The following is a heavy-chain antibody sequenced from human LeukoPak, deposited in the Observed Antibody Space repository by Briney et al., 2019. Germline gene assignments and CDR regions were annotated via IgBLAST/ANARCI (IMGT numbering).Heavy chain of an antibody. CDR3: ASGEMATNLFDY. D-gene: IGHD5-24*01. CDR2: INHSGST. V-gene: IGHV4-34*01. Sequence: SETLSLTCAVYGGSFSGYYWSWIRQPPGKGLEWIGEINHSGSTNYNPSLKSRVTISVDTSKNQFSLKLSSVTAADTAVYYCASGEMATNLFDYWGQGTLVTVSS. J-gene: IGHJ4*02. CDR1: GGSFSGYY.